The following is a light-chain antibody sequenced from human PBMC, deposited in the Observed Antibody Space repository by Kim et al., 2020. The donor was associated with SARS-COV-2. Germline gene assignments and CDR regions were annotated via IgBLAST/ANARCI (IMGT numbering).Light chain of an antibody. Sequence: LTWTLPRDIKVGSQNVYWFQQKPGSPPRYLLYYFSDSDKGQGSGVPSRFSGSKDASANTGILLISGLQSEDEGDYYCMIWPRNAVLFGGGTQLTVL. CDR1: RDIKVGSQN. J-gene: IGLJ2*01. CDR2: YFSDSDK. CDR3: MIWPRNAVL. V-gene: IGLV5-37*01.